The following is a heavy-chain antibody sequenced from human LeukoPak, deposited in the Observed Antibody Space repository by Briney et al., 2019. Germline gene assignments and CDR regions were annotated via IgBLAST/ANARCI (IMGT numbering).Heavy chain of an antibody. CDR2: IHAIGST. V-gene: IGHV4-59*10. CDR3: ARILDRDA. J-gene: IGHJ3*01. D-gene: IGHD3-22*01. Sequence: AATGMEWIGRIHAIGSTNYNPSLTSRVIISLDTSKNQFSLSLSAVTAADTATYCCARILDRDAWGQGTLVTVSP.